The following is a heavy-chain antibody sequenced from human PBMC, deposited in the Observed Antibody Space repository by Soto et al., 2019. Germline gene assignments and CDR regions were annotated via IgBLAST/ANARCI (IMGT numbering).Heavy chain of an antibody. CDR3: ARYQLLRPYFYYGMDV. J-gene: IGHJ6*02. D-gene: IGHD2-2*01. CDR2: ISAYNGNT. V-gene: IGHV1-18*01. Sequence: GASVKVSCKASGYTFTSYGISWVRQAPGQGLEWMGWISAYNGNTNYAQKLQGRATMTTDTSTSTAYMELRSLRSDDTAVYYCARYQLLRPYFYYGMDVWGQGTTVTVSS. CDR1: GYTFTSYG.